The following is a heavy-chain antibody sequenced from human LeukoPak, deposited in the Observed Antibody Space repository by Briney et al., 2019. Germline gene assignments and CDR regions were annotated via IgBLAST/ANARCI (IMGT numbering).Heavy chain of an antibody. Sequence: SETLSLTCTVSGGSISSYYWSWIRQPPGKGLEWIGYIYYSGSTNYNPSLKSRVTISVDTSKNQFSLKLSSVTAADTAVYYCARTGVAVAGGGWFDPWGQGTLVTVSS. CDR3: ARTGVAVAGGGWFDP. CDR2: IYYSGST. V-gene: IGHV4-59*01. CDR1: GGSISSYY. J-gene: IGHJ5*02. D-gene: IGHD6-19*01.